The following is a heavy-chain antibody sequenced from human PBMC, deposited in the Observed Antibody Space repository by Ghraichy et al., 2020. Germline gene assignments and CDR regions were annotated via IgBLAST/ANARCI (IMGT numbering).Heavy chain of an antibody. CDR1: GGSISSGSYY. D-gene: IGHD1-14*01. V-gene: IGHV4-61*02. J-gene: IGHJ4*02. CDR2: IYTSGST. Sequence: SETLSLTCTVSGGSISSGSYYWSWIRQPAGKGLEWIGRIYTSGSTNYNPSLKSRVTISVDTSKNQFSLKLSSVTAADTAVYYCARGNNPIDFDYWGQGTLVTVSS. CDR3: ARGNNPIDFDY.